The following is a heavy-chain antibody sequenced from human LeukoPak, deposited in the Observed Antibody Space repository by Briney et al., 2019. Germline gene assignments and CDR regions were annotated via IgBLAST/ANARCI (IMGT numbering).Heavy chain of an antibody. CDR3: AKDRLRGVIPYYFDY. V-gene: IGHV3-20*04. CDR1: GFTFDDYG. J-gene: IGHJ4*02. D-gene: IGHD3-10*01. CDR2: INWNGGST. Sequence: GGSLRLSCAASGFTFDDYGMSWVRQAPGKGLEWVSGINWNGGSTGYADSVKGRFTISRDNAKNSLYLQMNSLRAEDTAVYYCAKDRLRGVIPYYFDYWGQGTLVTVSS.